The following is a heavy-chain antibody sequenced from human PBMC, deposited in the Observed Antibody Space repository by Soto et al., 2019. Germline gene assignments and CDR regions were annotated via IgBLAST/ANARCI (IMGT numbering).Heavy chain of an antibody. CDR3: AREEQTGANYYLDY. CDR2: IGPHSGGP. V-gene: IGHV1-2*02. CDR1: GYTFTGYY. D-gene: IGHD7-27*01. Sequence: GSVKVSCKASGYTFTGYYIHWVRQAPGQGLEWMGSIGPHSGGPNYAQRFQGRVTMTRDTSMTTVYMEMSGLTSDDTAVYYCAREEQTGANYYLDYWGQGTLVTVS. J-gene: IGHJ4*02.